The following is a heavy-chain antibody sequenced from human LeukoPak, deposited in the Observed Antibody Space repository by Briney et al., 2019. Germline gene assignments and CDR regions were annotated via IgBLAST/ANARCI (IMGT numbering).Heavy chain of an antibody. CDR2: IYPGDSDT. J-gene: IGHJ6*03. V-gene: IGHV5-51*01. CDR3: ARPGGGAYCSSTSCYTQASYYYMDV. CDR1: GYSFTSYW. D-gene: IGHD2-2*02. Sequence: GESLKISCKGSGYSFTSYWIGWVRQMPGKGLEWMGIIYPGDSDTRYSPSFQGQVTISADESISTAYLQWSSLKASDTAMYYCARPGGGAYCSSTSCYTQASYYYMDVWGKGTTVTVSS.